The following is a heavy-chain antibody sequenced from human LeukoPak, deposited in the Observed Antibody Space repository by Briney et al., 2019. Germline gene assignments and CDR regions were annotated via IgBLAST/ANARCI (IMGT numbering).Heavy chain of an antibody. Sequence: ASVTVSFKASGYTFTGYYMHWVRQAPGQGLEWMGWINPNSGGTNYAQKFQGRVTMTRDTSISTAYMELSRLRSDDTAVYYCARDVVGSAVAGEFDYWGQGTLVTVSS. V-gene: IGHV1-2*02. CDR3: ARDVVGSAVAGEFDY. D-gene: IGHD6-19*01. CDR2: INPNSGGT. CDR1: GYTFTGYY. J-gene: IGHJ4*02.